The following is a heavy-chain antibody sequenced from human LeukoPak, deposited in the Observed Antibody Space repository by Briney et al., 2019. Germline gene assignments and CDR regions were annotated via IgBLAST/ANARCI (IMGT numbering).Heavy chain of an antibody. CDR3: ARSGMVATRFLDY. CDR2: THPGDSDT. Sequence: GESLKISCKGSGYTFTSYWIGWVRQMPGKGLEWMGITHPGDSDTRYSPSFQGQVTISADTSISTACLQWSSLKASDTAIYYCARSGMVATRFLDYWGQGTLVTVSS. J-gene: IGHJ4*02. D-gene: IGHD5-12*01. CDR1: GYTFTSYW. V-gene: IGHV5-51*01.